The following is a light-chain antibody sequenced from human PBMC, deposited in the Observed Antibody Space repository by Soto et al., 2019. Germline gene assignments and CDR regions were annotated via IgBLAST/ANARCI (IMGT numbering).Light chain of an antibody. Sequence: EIELTQSPASLSASVGDRVTITCRASQSVSSYLAWYQQKPGQAPKLLIYAAFNLDTGVPARFSGSGSGTDFTLTISSLEPEDFAAYYCQQSYKTPWTFGQGTKVEIK. CDR1: QSVSSY. V-gene: IGKV1-39*01. CDR3: QQSYKTPWT. CDR2: AAF. J-gene: IGKJ1*01.